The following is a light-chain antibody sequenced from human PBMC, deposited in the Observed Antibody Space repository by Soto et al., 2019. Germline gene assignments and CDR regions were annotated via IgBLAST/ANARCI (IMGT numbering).Light chain of an antibody. CDR3: QQFNSYPIT. J-gene: IGKJ5*01. CDR2: AAS. V-gene: IGKV1-9*01. CDR1: QSISSY. Sequence: IQMPQSPASLSASVGDRVTITFRASQSISSYLNWYQQKPGKAPKLLIYAASSLQSGVPSRFSGSGSGTEFTLTISSLQPEDFATYYCQQFNSYPITFGQVTRLEIK.